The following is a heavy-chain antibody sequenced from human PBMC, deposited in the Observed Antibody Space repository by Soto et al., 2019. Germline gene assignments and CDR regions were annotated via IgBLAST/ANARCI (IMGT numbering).Heavy chain of an antibody. Sequence: GGSLRLSCAAFGFTFSSYDMIWVRQAPGRGLEWVASIKQDGGDKYYLGDVKGRFTVSRDDAESSLSLHLNSLRAEDTAIYYCARARFRGMDVWGQGTTVTVSS. D-gene: IGHD3-3*01. CDR1: GFTFSSYD. J-gene: IGHJ6*02. CDR3: ARARFRGMDV. CDR2: IKQDGGDK. V-gene: IGHV3-7*01.